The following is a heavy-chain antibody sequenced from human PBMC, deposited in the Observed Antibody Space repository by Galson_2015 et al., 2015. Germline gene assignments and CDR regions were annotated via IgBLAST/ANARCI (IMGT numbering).Heavy chain of an antibody. V-gene: IGHV4-34*01. CDR2: INHSGST. Sequence: TLSLTCAVYGGSFSGYYWSWIRQPPGKGLEWIGEINHSGSTNYNPSLKSRVTISVDTSKNQFSLKLSSVTAADTAVYYCARGFNGEDYWGQGTLVTVSS. J-gene: IGHJ4*02. CDR3: ARGFNGEDY. CDR1: GGSFSGYY. D-gene: IGHD4-17*01.